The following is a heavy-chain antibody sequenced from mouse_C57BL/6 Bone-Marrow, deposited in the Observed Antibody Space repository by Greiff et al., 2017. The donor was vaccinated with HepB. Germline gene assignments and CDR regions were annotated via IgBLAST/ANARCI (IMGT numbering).Heavy chain of an antibody. J-gene: IGHJ2*01. D-gene: IGHD1-1*01. V-gene: IGHV1-53*01. CDR1: GYTFTSYW. Sequence: QVQLQQSGTELVKPGASVKLSCKASGYTFTSYWMHWVKQRPGQGLEWIGNINPSNGGTNYNEKFKSKATLTVDKSSSTAYMQLSSLTSEDSAVYYCAREVYYYGWYFDYWGKGTTLTVSS. CDR3: AREVYYYGWYFDY. CDR2: INPSNGGT.